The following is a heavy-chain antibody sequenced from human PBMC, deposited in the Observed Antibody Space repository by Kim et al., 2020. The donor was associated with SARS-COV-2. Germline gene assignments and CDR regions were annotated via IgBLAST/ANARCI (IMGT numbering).Heavy chain of an antibody. CDR2: MNPNSGNT. Sequence: ASVKVSCKASGYTFTSYDINWVRQATGQGLEWMGWMNPNSGNTGYAQKFQGRVTMTRNTSISTAYMELSSLRSEDTAVYYCARVSYWDSSSWTRAYYYGMDVWGQGTTVTVSS. J-gene: IGHJ6*02. CDR3: ARVSYWDSSSWTRAYYYGMDV. V-gene: IGHV1-8*01. CDR1: GYTFTSYD. D-gene: IGHD6-13*01.